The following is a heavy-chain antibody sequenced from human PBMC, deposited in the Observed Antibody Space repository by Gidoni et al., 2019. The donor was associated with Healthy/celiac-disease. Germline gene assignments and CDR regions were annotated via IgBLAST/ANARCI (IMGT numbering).Heavy chain of an antibody. D-gene: IGHD6-19*01. J-gene: IGHJ4*02. Sequence: EVQLLESGGGLVQPGGSLLLSCAASGFTFSRYAMSCVRQAPGKGLGWVSAISGSGGSTYYADSVKGRFTISRDNSKNTLYLQMNSLRAEDTAVYYCAKSRIPGIAVAGTSRDYWGQGTLVTVSS. CDR1: GFTFSRYA. CDR3: AKSRIPGIAVAGTSRDY. V-gene: IGHV3-23*01. CDR2: ISGSGGST.